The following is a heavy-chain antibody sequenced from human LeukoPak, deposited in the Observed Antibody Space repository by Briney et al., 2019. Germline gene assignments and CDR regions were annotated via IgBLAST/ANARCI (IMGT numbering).Heavy chain of an antibody. CDR2: IYYSGST. D-gene: IGHD1-1*01. CDR3: ASHIAPRNDRQGNTFDY. CDR1: GGSISSSSYY. V-gene: IGHV4-39*01. Sequence: SETLSLTCTVSGGSISSSSYYWGWIRQPPGKGLEWIGSIYYSGSTYYNPSLKSRVTISVDTSKNQFSLKLSSVTAADTAVYYCASHIAPRNDRQGNTFDYWGQGTLVTVSS. J-gene: IGHJ4*02.